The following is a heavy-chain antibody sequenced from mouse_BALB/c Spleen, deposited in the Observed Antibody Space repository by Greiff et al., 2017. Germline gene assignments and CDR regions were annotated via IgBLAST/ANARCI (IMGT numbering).Heavy chain of an antibody. CDR1: GFTFSNYW. V-gene: IGHV6-6*02. J-gene: IGHJ4*01. CDR2: IRLKSNNYAT. D-gene: IGHD1-2*01. Sequence: DVKLVESGGGLVQPGGSMKLSCVASGFTFSNYWMNWVRQSPEKGLEWVAEIRLKSNNYATHYAESVKGRFTISRDDSKSSVYLQMNNLRAEDTGIYYCTRCTTATGYAMDYWGQGTSVTVSS. CDR3: TRCTTATGYAMDY.